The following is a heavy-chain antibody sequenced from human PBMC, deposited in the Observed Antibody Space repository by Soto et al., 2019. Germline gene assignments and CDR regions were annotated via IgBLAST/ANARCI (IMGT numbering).Heavy chain of an antibody. CDR1: GFTFSSYG. D-gene: IGHD6-19*01. Sequence: GSLRLSCAASGFTFSSYGMHWVRQAPGKGLEWVAVISYDGSNKYYADSVKGRFTISRDNSKNTLYLQMNSLRAEDTAVYYCAKDLYSSGWYEIGYWGQGTLVTVS. V-gene: IGHV3-30*18. CDR2: ISYDGSNK. CDR3: AKDLYSSGWYEIGY. J-gene: IGHJ4*02.